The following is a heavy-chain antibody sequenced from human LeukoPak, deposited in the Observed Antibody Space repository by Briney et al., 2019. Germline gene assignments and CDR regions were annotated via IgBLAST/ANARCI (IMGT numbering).Heavy chain of an antibody. J-gene: IGHJ6*03. Sequence: SETLSLTCTVSGGSISSSSYYWGWIRQPPGKGLEWIGSIYYSGSTYYNPSLKSRVTISVDTSKNRFSLKLSSVTAADTAVYYCARRGYYYYYMDVWGKGTTVTVSS. CDR1: GGSISSSSYY. V-gene: IGHV4-39*01. CDR2: IYYSGST. CDR3: ARRGYYYYYMDV.